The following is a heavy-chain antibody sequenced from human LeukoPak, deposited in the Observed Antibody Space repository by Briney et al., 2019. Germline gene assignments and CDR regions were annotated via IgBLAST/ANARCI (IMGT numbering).Heavy chain of an antibody. Sequence: GGSLRLSCAASGFTVDSDYLSWVRQAPGKGLEWVSTIYTGGNTYYAASVKGRFTISRDNAKNSLYLEMNSLRVEDTAVYYCAKDPNLYSGNYDTYWGQGTLVTVSS. J-gene: IGHJ4*02. CDR3: AKDPNLYSGNYDTY. CDR1: GFTVDSDY. V-gene: IGHV3-53*01. D-gene: IGHD1-26*01. CDR2: IYTGGNT.